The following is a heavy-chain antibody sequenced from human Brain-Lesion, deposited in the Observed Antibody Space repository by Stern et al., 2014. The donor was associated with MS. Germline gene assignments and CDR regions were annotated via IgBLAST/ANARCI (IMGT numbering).Heavy chain of an antibody. D-gene: IGHD6-13*01. J-gene: IGHJ1*01. CDR2: IKEGGSEK. CDR1: GFTFNSYW. Sequence: EVQLVESGGGLVQPGGSLRLSCTASGFTFNSYWMSWVRQAPGKGLEWVANIKEGGSEKYYVESVKGRFTVSRDNAKNSMYLQMNSLRVDDTATYYCARIGYSSSWYSPVGFFQHWGQGTLVTVSS. V-gene: IGHV3-7*01. CDR3: ARIGYSSSWYSPVGFFQH.